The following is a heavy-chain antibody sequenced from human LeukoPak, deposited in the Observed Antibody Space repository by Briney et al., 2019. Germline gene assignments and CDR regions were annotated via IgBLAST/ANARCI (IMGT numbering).Heavy chain of an antibody. D-gene: IGHD3-22*01. CDR2: IWYDGSNK. CDR1: GFTFSSYG. CDR3: ARDTNYYDSSGYYHNFDY. J-gene: IGHJ4*02. Sequence: PGGSLRLSCAASGFTFSSYGMHWVRQAPGKGLEWVAVIWYDGSNKYYADSVKGRFTISRDNSKNTLYLQMNSLRAEDTAVYYCARDTNYYDSSGYYHNFDYWGQGTLVTVSS. V-gene: IGHV3-33*01.